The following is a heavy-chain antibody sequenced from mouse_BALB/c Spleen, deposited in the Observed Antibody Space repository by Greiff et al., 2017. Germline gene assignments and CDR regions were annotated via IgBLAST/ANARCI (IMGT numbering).Heavy chain of an antibody. Sequence: DVKLVESGGGLVQPGGSRKLSCAASGFTFSSFGMHWVRQAPEKGLEWVAYISSGSSTIYYADTVKGRFTISRDNPKNTLFLQMTSLRSEDTAMYYCARVRYPSCALDYWGQGTSVTVSS. D-gene: IGHD1-1*01. J-gene: IGHJ4*01. V-gene: IGHV5-17*02. CDR1: GFTFSSFG. CDR3: ARVRYPSCALDY. CDR2: ISSGSSTI.